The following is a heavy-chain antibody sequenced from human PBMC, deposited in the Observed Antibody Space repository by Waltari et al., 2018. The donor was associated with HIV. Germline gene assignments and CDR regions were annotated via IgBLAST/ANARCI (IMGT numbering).Heavy chain of an antibody. CDR3: AREYCSSTSCSPNGRLGAFDI. CDR1: GGSLSSYY. D-gene: IGHD2-2*01. J-gene: IGHJ3*02. V-gene: IGHV4-4*07. CDR2: IYTSGST. Sequence: QVQLQESGPGLVKASETLSLTCTVSGGSLSSYYWSWIRQPAGQGLEWIGRIYTSGSTNYNSSLKSRVTMSIDTSKNQFFLKLSSVTAADTAVYYCAREYCSSTSCSPNGRLGAFDIWGQGTMVTVSS.